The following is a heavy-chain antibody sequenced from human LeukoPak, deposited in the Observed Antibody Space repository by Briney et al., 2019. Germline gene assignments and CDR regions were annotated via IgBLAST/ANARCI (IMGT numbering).Heavy chain of an antibody. D-gene: IGHD3-10*01. V-gene: IGHV4-61*02. CDR1: GGSISTSNYY. CDR2: IYTSGST. J-gene: IGHJ5*02. Sequence: PSETLSLTCTVSGGSISTSNYYWGWIRQPPGKGLEWIGRIYTSGSTNYNPSLKSRVTISVDTSKNQFSLKLSSVTAADTAVYYCAREWFWFGEFGFDPWGQGTLVTVSS. CDR3: AREWFWFGEFGFDP.